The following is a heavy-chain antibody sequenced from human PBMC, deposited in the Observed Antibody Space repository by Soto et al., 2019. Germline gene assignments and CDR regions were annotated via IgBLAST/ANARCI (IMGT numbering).Heavy chain of an antibody. CDR2: IIPIFGTA. D-gene: IGHD3-10*01. Sequence: VKGSCNASGGTFISYAIIWVRQAPGQGLEWMGGIIPIFGTANYAQKFQGRVTITADESTSTAYMELSSLRSEDTAVYYCARGGSASIYYYYYYGMDVWGQGTTVTVSS. CDR3: ARGGSASIYYYYYYGMDV. CDR1: GGTFISYA. J-gene: IGHJ6*02. V-gene: IGHV1-69*01.